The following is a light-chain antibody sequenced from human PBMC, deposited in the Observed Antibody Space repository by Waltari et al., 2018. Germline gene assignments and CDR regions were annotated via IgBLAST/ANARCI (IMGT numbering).Light chain of an antibody. Sequence: DIKMTQSPSSLSASVADRVTITCWASHGISTYLKWYQQKPGKAPKLLIYGASSFQGGVPSRFSGSGSGTDFTLTISSLQPEDFATYYCQQSSSTPPTFGGGTKVEIK. CDR1: HGISTY. V-gene: IGKV1-39*01. J-gene: IGKJ4*01. CDR3: QQSSSTPPT. CDR2: GAS.